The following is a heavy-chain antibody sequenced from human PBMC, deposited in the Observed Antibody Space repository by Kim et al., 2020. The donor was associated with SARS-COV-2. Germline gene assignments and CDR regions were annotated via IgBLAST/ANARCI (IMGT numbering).Heavy chain of an antibody. CDR3: ARDSPPTYSSKVQYYYGMDV. D-gene: IGHD6-13*01. V-gene: IGHV4-59*01. Sequence: RVTISVDTSKNQFSLKLSSVTAADTAVYYCARDSPPTYSSKVQYYYGMDVWGQGTTVTVSS. J-gene: IGHJ6*02.